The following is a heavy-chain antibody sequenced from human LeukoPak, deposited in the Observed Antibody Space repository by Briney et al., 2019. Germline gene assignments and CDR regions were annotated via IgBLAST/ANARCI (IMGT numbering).Heavy chain of an antibody. Sequence: PGGSLRLSCAASGFTFSSYSMNWVRQAPGKGLEWVSSISSSSSYIYYADSVKGRFTTSRDNAKNSLYLQMNSLRAEDTAVYYCAKDYLSSIVVVVAAVDYWGQGTLVTVSS. D-gene: IGHD2-15*01. CDR3: AKDYLSSIVVVVAAVDY. CDR1: GFTFSSYS. V-gene: IGHV3-21*04. J-gene: IGHJ4*02. CDR2: ISSSSSYI.